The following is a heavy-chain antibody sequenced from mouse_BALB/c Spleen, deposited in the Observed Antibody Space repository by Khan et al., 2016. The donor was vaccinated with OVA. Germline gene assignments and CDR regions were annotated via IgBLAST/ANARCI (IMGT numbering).Heavy chain of an antibody. CDR2: VDPASDNT. CDR3: ARSTSLWPMDY. D-gene: IGHD1-1*01. J-gene: IGHJ4*01. CDR1: GFNIKDTY. V-gene: IGHV14-3*02. Sequence: VQLKQSGAELVKPGASVKLSCTASGFNIKDTYMHWVKQRPEQGLEWIGRVDPASDNTKYDPQFQAKATITADPSSNIAYLQLRSLTSEDASVYYCARSTSLWPMDYWGQGTSVTVSS.